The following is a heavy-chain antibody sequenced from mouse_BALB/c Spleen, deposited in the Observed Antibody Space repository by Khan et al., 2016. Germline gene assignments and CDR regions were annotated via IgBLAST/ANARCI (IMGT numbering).Heavy chain of an antibody. CDR3: ARAWYFDY. CDR2: MSYDGSN. CDR1: GYSITSGYY. V-gene: IGHV3-6*02. J-gene: IGHJ2*01. Sequence: EVQLQESGPGLVKPSQSLSLTCSVTGYSITSGYYWNWIRQFPGNKLEWMGYMSYDGSNNYNPSLKNRISITRDTSKNQFFLKLNSVTTEDTATYCCARAWYFDYWGQGTTLTVSS.